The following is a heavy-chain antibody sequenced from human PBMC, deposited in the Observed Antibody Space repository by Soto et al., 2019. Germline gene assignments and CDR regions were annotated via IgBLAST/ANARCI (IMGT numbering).Heavy chain of an antibody. CDR3: TRDRNYNYYYCMDV. V-gene: IGHV1-18*01. Sequence: LKGAVQTAGRANRIYGSVWGRPANGQESEWMGWISAYNGNTNYAQKLQGRVTMTTDKSTSTAYMELRSLRSDDTGVYYCTRDRNYNYYYCMDVWGQGTTGSGPS. CDR2: ISAYNGNT. D-gene: IGHD1-1*01. CDR1: GRANRIYG. J-gene: IGHJ6*02.